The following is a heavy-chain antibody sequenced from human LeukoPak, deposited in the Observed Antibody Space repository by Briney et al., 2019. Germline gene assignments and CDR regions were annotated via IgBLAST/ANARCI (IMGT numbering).Heavy chain of an antibody. Sequence: PGRSLRLSCASSGFTFSSYGMHWVRQAPGKGLEWVAVIWYDGSNKYYADSVKGRFTISRDNSKNTLYLQMNSLRAEDTAVYYCAKHSGSVPSYMDVWGKGTTVTVSS. D-gene: IGHD3-10*01. V-gene: IGHV3-33*06. CDR3: AKHSGSVPSYMDV. CDR1: GFTFSSYG. J-gene: IGHJ6*03. CDR2: IWYDGSNK.